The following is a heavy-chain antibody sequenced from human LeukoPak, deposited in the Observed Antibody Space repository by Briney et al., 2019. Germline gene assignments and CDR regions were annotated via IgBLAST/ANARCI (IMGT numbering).Heavy chain of an antibody. CDR3: ARVWIYYGSGNFNCVFDS. D-gene: IGHD3-10*01. V-gene: IGHV3-7*01. Sequence: QPGGSLRLSRAASGFTFNNHWMSWVRQAPGKGLEWVANINQDGSEKSYVDSVKGRFTISRDNAKNSLYLQMSSLRADDTAVFYCARVWIYYGSGNFNCVFDSWGQGTLVTVSS. CDR1: GFTFNNHW. J-gene: IGHJ4*02. CDR2: INQDGSEK.